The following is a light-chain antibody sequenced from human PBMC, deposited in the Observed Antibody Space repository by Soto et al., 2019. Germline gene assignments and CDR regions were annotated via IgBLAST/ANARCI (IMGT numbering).Light chain of an antibody. CDR1: QGVSGN. CDR3: QHFANSIT. V-gene: IGKV3-15*01. Sequence: EIEMTQSPATLSVSPAERATLSCRASQGVSGNLAWYQQKPGQAPRLLIYGASTRATGIPARFSGSGSGTEFTLTISRLEPEDFAVYYCQHFANSITFGQGTRLEIK. J-gene: IGKJ5*01. CDR2: GAS.